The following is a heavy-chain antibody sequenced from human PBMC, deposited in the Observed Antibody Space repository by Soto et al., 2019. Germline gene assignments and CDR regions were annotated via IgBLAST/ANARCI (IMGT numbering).Heavy chain of an antibody. J-gene: IGHJ3*02. CDR1: GFTFSSYA. D-gene: IGHD2-15*01. CDR3: AKVPGYCSGGSCWGAFDI. V-gene: IGHV3-23*01. CDR2: IRGSGGST. Sequence: GGSLRLSCAASGFTFSSYAMSLVRQAPGKGLEWVSAIRGSGGSTYYANSVKGRFTISRDSSKNTLYLQMNSLRAEDTAVYYCAKVPGYCSGGSCWGAFDIWGQGTMVTVAS.